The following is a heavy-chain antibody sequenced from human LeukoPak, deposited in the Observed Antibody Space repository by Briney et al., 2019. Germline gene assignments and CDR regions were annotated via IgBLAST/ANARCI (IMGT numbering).Heavy chain of an antibody. CDR2: IYPGDSDT. V-gene: IGHV5-51*01. CDR3: ARVTMVRGVIISGEIDY. Sequence: GEALQISCQGSGYSFTSYWIGWVRQMPGKGLEGMGIIYPGDSDTRYSPSFQGQVTISADKSISTAYLQWSSLKASDTAMYYCARVTMVRGVIISGEIDYWGQGTLVTVSS. CDR1: GYSFTSYW. J-gene: IGHJ4*02. D-gene: IGHD3-10*01.